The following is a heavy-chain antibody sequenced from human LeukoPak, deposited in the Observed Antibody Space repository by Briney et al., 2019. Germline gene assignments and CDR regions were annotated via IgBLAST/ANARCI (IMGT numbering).Heavy chain of an antibody. CDR3: ARWNNWNEGAFDI. V-gene: IGHV4-30-2*01. CDR1: GGSISSGGYY. D-gene: IGHD1-20*01. Sequence: PSQTLSLTCTVSGGSISSGGYYWSWIRQPPGKGLEWIGYIYHSGSTYYNPSLKSRVTISVDRSKNQFSLKLSSVTAADTAVYYCARWNNWNEGAFDIWGQGTMVTVSS. J-gene: IGHJ3*02. CDR2: IYHSGST.